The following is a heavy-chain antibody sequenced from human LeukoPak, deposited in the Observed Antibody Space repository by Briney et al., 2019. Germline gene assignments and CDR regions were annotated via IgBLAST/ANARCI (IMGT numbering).Heavy chain of an antibody. Sequence: SVKVSCKASGGTFSSYAISWVRQAPGQGLEWMGRIIPILGTANYAQKFQGRVTITADKSTSTAYMELSSLRSEDTAVYYCARVTIFGVVIENNWFDPWGQGTLVTVSS. CDR2: IIPILGTA. V-gene: IGHV1-69*04. CDR1: GGTFSSYA. CDR3: ARVTIFGVVIENNWFDP. D-gene: IGHD3-3*01. J-gene: IGHJ5*02.